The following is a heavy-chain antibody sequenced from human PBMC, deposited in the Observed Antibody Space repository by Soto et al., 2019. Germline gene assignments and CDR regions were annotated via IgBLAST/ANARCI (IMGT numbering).Heavy chain of an antibody. D-gene: IGHD3-10*01. J-gene: IGHJ4*02. CDR1: GGSISSFS. CDR3: ARGMYGSGNHWAY. CDR2: IYNSGSS. Sequence: PSETLSLTCTVSGGSISSFSWSWIRQFPGKRLEWIAYIYNSGSSNYNPSLKSRVTISVDASENQFSLRLSSVTAADSAMYYCARGMYGSGNHWAYWGQGTLVTVSS. V-gene: IGHV4-59*01.